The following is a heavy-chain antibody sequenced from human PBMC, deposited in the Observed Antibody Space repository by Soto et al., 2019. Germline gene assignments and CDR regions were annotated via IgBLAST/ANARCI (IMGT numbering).Heavy chain of an antibody. CDR3: ASLIRFLEWLPDYYYYGMDV. Sequence: QVQLVQSGAEVKKPGSSVKVSCKASGGTFSSYAISWVRQAPGQGLEWMGGIIPIFGTANYAQKFQGRVTITADESTSTAYMELSSLRSEDTAVYYCASLIRFLEWLPDYYYYGMDVWGQGTTVTVSS. V-gene: IGHV1-69*12. CDR2: IIPIFGTA. CDR1: GGTFSSYA. D-gene: IGHD3-3*01. J-gene: IGHJ6*02.